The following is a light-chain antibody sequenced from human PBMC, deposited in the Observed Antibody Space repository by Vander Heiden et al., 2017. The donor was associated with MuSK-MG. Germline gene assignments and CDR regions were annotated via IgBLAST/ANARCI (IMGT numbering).Light chain of an antibody. Sequence: DIQMTQSPSSLSASVGDRVTITCRASQTINNYLNWYQQKPGKAPKLLIYASSSLQSGVPSRFSGSGSGTDYSLTISSLQPEDFATYYCQQSDNTPPWTFGQGTKVXIK. V-gene: IGKV1-39*01. CDR2: ASS. CDR3: QQSDNTPPWT. J-gene: IGKJ1*01. CDR1: QTINNY.